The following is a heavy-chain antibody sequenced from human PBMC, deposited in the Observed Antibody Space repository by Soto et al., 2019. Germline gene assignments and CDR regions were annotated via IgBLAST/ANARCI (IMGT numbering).Heavy chain of an antibody. CDR1: GFTFGSYG. V-gene: IGHV3-33*01. CDR2: IWYDGANK. J-gene: IGHJ3*02. CDR3: ARNEIPTDASDM. Sequence: QVHLVESGGGVVQSGRSLRLSCAASGFTFGSYGMHWVRQAPGKGLEWVAVIWYDGANKYYGDSVKGRFTISRDNSKNMLYLEMSSLRAEDTAVYYCARNEIPTDASDMWGQGTMVTVSS.